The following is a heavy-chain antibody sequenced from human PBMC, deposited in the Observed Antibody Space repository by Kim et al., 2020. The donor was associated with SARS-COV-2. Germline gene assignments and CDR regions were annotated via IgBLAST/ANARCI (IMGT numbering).Heavy chain of an antibody. D-gene: IGHD6-13*01. CDR3: ASHRGYSSSFDAFDI. Sequence: SETLSLTCTVSGGSISSYYWSWIWQPPGKGLEWIGYIYYSGSTNYNPSLKSRVTISVDTSKNQFSLKLSSVTAADTSVYYCASHRGYSSSFDAFDIWGQGTMVTVSS. CDR1: GGSISSYY. V-gene: IGHV4-59*08. J-gene: IGHJ3*02. CDR2: IYYSGST.